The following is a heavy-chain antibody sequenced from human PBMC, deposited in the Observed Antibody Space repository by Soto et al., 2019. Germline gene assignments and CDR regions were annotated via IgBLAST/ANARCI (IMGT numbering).Heavy chain of an antibody. CDR1: GGSISSGGYY. V-gene: IGHV4-31*03. J-gene: IGHJ5*02. Sequence: QVQLQESGPGLVKPSQTLSLTCTVSGGSISSGGYYWSWIRQHPGNGLEWIGYIYYSGSTYYNPSLKSRVTISVDTSKNQFSLKLSSVTAADTAVYYCARVRTAMVKPIRGWFDPWGQGTLVTVSS. CDR3: ARVRTAMVKPIRGWFDP. CDR2: IYYSGST. D-gene: IGHD5-18*01.